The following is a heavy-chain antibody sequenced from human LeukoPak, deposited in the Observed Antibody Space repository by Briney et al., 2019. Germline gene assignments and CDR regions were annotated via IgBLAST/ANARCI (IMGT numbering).Heavy chain of an antibody. V-gene: IGHV6-1*01. D-gene: IGHD7-27*01. CDR3: ARDVGNYYYGMDV. J-gene: IGHJ6*02. CDR2: TYYRSTWYN. Sequence: SQTLSLTCAISGDSVSSNSVTWNWIRQSPSRGLEWLVRTYYRSTWYNDYAVSVRGRITVNPDTSKNQFSLHLNSVTPEDTAVYYCARDVGNYYYGMDVWGQGTTVTVSS. CDR1: GDSVSSNSVT.